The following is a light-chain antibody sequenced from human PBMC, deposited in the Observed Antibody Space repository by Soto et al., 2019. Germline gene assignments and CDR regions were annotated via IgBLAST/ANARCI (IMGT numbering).Light chain of an antibody. Sequence: EIVMTQSPATLSVSPGERATLSCRASQSVSSNLAWYQQNPGQAPRLLIYGASTSATGIPARFSGSGSGTESTVTISSLQSEDFAVYYCQQYNNWPLLFGGGTKVEIK. V-gene: IGKV3-15*01. J-gene: IGKJ4*01. CDR3: QQYNNWPLL. CDR2: GAS. CDR1: QSVSSN.